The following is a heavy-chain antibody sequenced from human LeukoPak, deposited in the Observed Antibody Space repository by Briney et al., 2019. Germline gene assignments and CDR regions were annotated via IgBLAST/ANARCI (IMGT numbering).Heavy chain of an antibody. CDR3: ARGACDSSAYWAFDT. D-gene: IGHD3-22*01. J-gene: IGHJ3*02. CDR2: TWSGGST. Sequence: GGSLRLSCAASGFTVSSNYMSWVRQAPGKGLEWVSLTWSGGSTLYADSVNGRFTISRDNSKNTMFLQMSSLRAEDTAVYHCARGACDSSAYWAFDTWGQGTVVTVSS. CDR1: GFTVSSNY. V-gene: IGHV3-53*01.